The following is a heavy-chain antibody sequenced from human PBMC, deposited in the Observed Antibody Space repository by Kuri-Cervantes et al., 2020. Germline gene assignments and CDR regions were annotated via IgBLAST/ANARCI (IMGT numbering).Heavy chain of an antibody. CDR3: AKEDSRDGYNSFFDY. Sequence: GESLKISCAASGFTFSSYAMTWVRQAPGKGLEWVSTISGGGDYTYHADSVKGRFTISRDNSKNTLYLQMDSLRAEDTAVYYCAKEDSRDGYNSFFDYWGQGTLVTVSS. J-gene: IGHJ4*02. D-gene: IGHD5-24*01. CDR2: ISGGGDYT. V-gene: IGHV3-23*01. CDR1: GFTFSSYA.